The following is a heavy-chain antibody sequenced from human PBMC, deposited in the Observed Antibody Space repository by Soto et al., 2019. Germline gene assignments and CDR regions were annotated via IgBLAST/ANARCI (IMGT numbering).Heavy chain of an antibody. D-gene: IGHD3-3*01. V-gene: IGHV1-18*01. J-gene: IGHJ3*02. CDR2: ISAYNGNT. CDR1: GYTFTSYG. Sequence: ASVKVSCKASGYTFTSYGISWVRQAPGQGLEWMGWISAYNGNTNYAQKLQGRVTMTTDTSTSTAYMELRSLRSDDTAVYYCARDIYDFWSGYYSKLAFDIWGQGTMVTVSS. CDR3: ARDIYDFWSGYYSKLAFDI.